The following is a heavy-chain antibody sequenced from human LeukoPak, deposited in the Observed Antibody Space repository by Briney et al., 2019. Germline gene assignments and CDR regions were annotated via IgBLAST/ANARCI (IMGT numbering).Heavy chain of an antibody. CDR1: GGSITSSSYY. CDR2: INHSGSA. D-gene: IGHD4-17*01. Sequence: SETLSLTCNVSGGSITSSSYYWGWIRQPPGKGLEWIGEINHSGSANYNPSLKSRVTISLDTSKNQFSLKLSSVTAADTAVYYCARGQGTVTTHWGQGTLVTVSS. J-gene: IGHJ4*02. CDR3: ARGQGTVTTH. V-gene: IGHV4-39*07.